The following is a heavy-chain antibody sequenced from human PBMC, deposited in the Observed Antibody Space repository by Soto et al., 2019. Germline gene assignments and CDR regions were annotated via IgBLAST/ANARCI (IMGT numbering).Heavy chain of an antibody. D-gene: IGHD4-17*01. CDR2: IYYSGST. CDR3: VVPTVTTDAFDI. CDR1: GGSISSSSYY. Sequence: SETLSLTCTVSGGSISSSSYYWGWIRQPPGKGLEWIGSIYYSGSTYYNPSLKSRVTISVDTSKNQFSLKLSSVTAADTAVYYCVVPTVTTDAFDIWGQGTMVTVSS. V-gene: IGHV4-39*01. J-gene: IGHJ3*02.